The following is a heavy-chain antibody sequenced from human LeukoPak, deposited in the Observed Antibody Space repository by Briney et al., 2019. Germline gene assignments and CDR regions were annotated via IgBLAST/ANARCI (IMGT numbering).Heavy chain of an antibody. CDR1: GFPFSTYW. J-gene: IGHJ4*01. CDR2: IKGDGSEQ. V-gene: IGHV3-7*01. D-gene: IGHD3-10*01. Sequence: PGGSLRLSCAASGFPFSTYWMHWVRQAPGKGLEGVANIKGDGSEQYYVDSVEGRFTVSRDNAKNSLYLQMNDLRVEDTAVYYCTSGGSAIYWGQGTLVPSPQ. CDR3: TSGGSAIY.